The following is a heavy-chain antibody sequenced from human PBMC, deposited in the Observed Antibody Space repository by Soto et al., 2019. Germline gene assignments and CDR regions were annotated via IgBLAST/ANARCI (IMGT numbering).Heavy chain of an antibody. D-gene: IGHD3-22*01. Sequence: SETLSLTCTVSGGSISSYYWSWIRQPPGKGLEWIGYIYYSGSTNYNPSLKSRVTISVDTSKNQFSLKLSSVTAADTAVYYCARLYYYDSSGYTHLDYWGQGTLVTVSS. CDR2: IYYSGST. CDR1: GGSISSYY. J-gene: IGHJ4*02. V-gene: IGHV4-59*01. CDR3: ARLYYYDSSGYTHLDY.